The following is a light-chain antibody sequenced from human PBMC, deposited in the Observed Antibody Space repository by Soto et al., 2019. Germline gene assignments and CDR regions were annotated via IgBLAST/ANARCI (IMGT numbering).Light chain of an antibody. Sequence: ELVCKQSPGTRSFSPVERSPLSGFSSQSVSNRYLAWYQPNPGQATRLLIYGASSRATGIPDRFSGSGSGTDFTLTITSLAPEDFALYYCQQYGGSPRTVGPGTKLEI. CDR2: GAS. CDR3: QQYGGSPRT. CDR1: QSVSNRY. V-gene: IGKV3-20*01. J-gene: IGKJ1*01.